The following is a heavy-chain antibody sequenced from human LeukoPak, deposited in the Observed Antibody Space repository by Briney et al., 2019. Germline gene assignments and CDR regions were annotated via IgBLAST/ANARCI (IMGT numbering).Heavy chain of an antibody. D-gene: IGHD3-10*01. CDR1: GGSISSYY. CDR2: IYYSGST. J-gene: IGHJ3*02. CDR3: ARRFRRSVPHYYGSGTGSDAFDI. Sequence: PSETLSLTCTVSGGSISSYYWSWIRQPPGKGLEWIGYIYYSGSTNYNPSLKSRVTISVDTSKNQFSLKLSSVTAADTAVYYCARRFRRSVPHYYGSGTGSDAFDIWGQGTMVTVSS. V-gene: IGHV4-59*08.